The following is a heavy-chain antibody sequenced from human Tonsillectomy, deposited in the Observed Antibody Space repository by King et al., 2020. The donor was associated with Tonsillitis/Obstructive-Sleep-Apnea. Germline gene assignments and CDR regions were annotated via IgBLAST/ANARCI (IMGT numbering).Heavy chain of an antibody. CDR1: GFTFSDYY. Sequence: QVQLVESGGGLVKPGGSLRLSCAASGFTFSDYYMSWIRQAQGKGLEWVSYISSSSSYTNYADSVKGRFTISRDNAKNSLYLQMNSLRAEDTAVYYCARGSIAAAGTGYYFDYWGQGTLVTVSS. J-gene: IGHJ4*02. V-gene: IGHV3-11*06. D-gene: IGHD6-13*01. CDR3: ARGSIAAAGTGYYFDY. CDR2: ISSSSSYT.